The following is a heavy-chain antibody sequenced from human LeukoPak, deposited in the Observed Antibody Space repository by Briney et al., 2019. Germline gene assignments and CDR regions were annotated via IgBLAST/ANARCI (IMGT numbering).Heavy chain of an antibody. Sequence: GESLKISCKGSGYTFSSYWIAWVRQMPGKGLEWMGIIYPDDSDTRYSPSFQGQVTISADKSISTAYLQWSSLKASDTAMYYCARPSRGLVIDYWGQGTLVTVSS. CDR2: IYPDDSDT. D-gene: IGHD3/OR15-3a*01. V-gene: IGHV5-51*01. CDR1: GYTFSSYW. CDR3: ARPSRGLVIDY. J-gene: IGHJ4*02.